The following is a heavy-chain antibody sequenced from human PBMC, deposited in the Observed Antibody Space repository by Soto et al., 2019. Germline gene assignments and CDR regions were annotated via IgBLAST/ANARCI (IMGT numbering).Heavy chain of an antibody. J-gene: IGHJ3*02. CDR2: IYSGGST. D-gene: IGHD1-26*01. Sequence: GGSLRLSCAASGFTVSSNYMSWVRQAPGKGLEWVSVIYSGGSTYYTDSVKGRFTISRHNSKNTLYLQMNSLRAEDTAVYYCVRGGGRSPRSAFHIWGQGTMVTGSS. V-gene: IGHV3-53*04. CDR3: VRGGGRSPRSAFHI. CDR1: GFTVSSNY.